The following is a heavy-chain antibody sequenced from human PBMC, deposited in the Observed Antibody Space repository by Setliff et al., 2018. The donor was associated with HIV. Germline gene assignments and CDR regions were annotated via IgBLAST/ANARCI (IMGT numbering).Heavy chain of an antibody. J-gene: IGHJ4*02. D-gene: IGHD4-17*01. CDR2: IYHTGSS. V-gene: IGHV4-38-2*01. Sequence: SETLSLTCDVSGFSISSRYYWGWIRQSPGKGLEWIGNIYHTGSSYYNPSLNDRATISLDTSKNQFSLKLNSVTASDTAVYCCARAAAGNTGPFDLWGQGSPVTVSS. CDR1: GFSISSRYY. CDR3: ARAAAGNTGPFDL.